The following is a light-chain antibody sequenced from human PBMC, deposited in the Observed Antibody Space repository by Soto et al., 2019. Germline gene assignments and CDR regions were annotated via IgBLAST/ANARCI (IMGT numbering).Light chain of an antibody. Sequence: IQITQCPSSLAASVGDRVTITCRASQGIRNDLGWYQQKPGKAPKLLIYAASSLQSGVPSRFSGSGSGTDFTLTISSLQPEDFATYYCLQDYNYPLTFGGGTKVDIK. CDR2: AAS. J-gene: IGKJ4*01. V-gene: IGKV1-6*01. CDR1: QGIRND. CDR3: LQDYNYPLT.